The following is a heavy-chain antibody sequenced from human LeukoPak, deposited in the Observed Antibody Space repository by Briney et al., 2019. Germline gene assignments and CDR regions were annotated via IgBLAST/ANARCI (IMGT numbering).Heavy chain of an antibody. CDR3: ATPPSGRGTSPGFYFHY. V-gene: IGHV3-7*01. D-gene: IGHD1-14*01. Sequence: GGSLRLSCAASGFTFSNYWMSWVRQAPGKGLEWVANINQNGGETYYVDSVKGRFTISRDNAKNSLYLQMNSLRAEDTAVYYCATPPSGRGTSPGFYFHYWGQGALVTVSS. CDR2: INQNGGET. J-gene: IGHJ4*02. CDR1: GFTFSNYW.